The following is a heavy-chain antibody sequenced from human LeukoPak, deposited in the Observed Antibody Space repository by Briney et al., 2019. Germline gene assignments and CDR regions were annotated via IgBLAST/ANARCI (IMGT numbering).Heavy chain of an antibody. D-gene: IGHD2-2*01. CDR2: INHSGST. Sequence: PSETLSLTCAVYGGSFSGYYWSWIRQPPGKGLEWIGEINHSGSTNYNPSLKSRVTISVDTSKNQFSLKLSSVTAADTAVYYCARGEYCSSTSCTFDYWGQGTLVTVSS. J-gene: IGHJ4*02. V-gene: IGHV4-34*01. CDR3: ARGEYCSSTSCTFDY. CDR1: GGSFSGYY.